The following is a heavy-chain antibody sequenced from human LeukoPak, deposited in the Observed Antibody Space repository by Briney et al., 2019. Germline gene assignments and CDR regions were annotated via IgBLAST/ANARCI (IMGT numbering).Heavy chain of an antibody. J-gene: IGHJ4*02. CDR2: INHSGST. CDR1: GGSFSGYY. V-gene: IGHV4-34*01. CDR3: ARQIRAGAMVRGVFKY. Sequence: PSETLSLTCAVYGGSFSGYYWSWIRQPPGKGLEWIGEINHSGSTNYNPSLKSRVTISVDTSKNQFSLKLSSVTAADTAVYYCARQIRAGAMVRGVFKYWGQGTLVTVSS. D-gene: IGHD3-10*01.